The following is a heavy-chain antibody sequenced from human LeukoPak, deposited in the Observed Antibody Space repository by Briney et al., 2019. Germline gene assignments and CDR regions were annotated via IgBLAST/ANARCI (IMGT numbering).Heavy chain of an antibody. J-gene: IGHJ4*02. Sequence: GESLKISFKGSGHSFTSYWIGWVRQMPGKGLDWMGVIYPGDSDTRYSPSFQGQVTFSVDKSISTAYVQWSSLKASDTAMYYCARGRYSYGPFDYWGQGTLVTVSS. V-gene: IGHV5-51*01. CDR1: GHSFTSYW. D-gene: IGHD5-18*01. CDR2: IYPGDSDT. CDR3: ARGRYSYGPFDY.